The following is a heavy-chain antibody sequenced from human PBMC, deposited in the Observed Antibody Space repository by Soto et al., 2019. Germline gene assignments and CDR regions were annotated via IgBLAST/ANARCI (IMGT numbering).Heavy chain of an antibody. Sequence: GGSLRFSCAASGFTFSSYGMHWVRQAPGKGLEWVAVIWYDGSNKYYADSVKGRFTISRDNSKNTLYLQMNSLRAEDTAVYYCARDQGYYDSSGYPDYWGQGTLVTVSS. CDR3: ARDQGYYDSSGYPDY. V-gene: IGHV3-33*01. CDR2: IWYDGSNK. D-gene: IGHD3-22*01. CDR1: GFTFSSYG. J-gene: IGHJ4*02.